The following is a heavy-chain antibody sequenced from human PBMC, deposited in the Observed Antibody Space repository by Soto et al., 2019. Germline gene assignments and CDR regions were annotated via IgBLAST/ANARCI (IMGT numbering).Heavy chain of an antibody. V-gene: IGHV3-74*01. Sequence: GGSLRLSCAASGFTFSGYWMHWVRQAPGKGLVWVARINTDGSTTGYADSVKGRFTFSRDNAKNMLYLQMNSLRAEDTAVYYCARDSGTGLDYWGQGTPVTVSS. CDR3: ARDSGTGLDY. CDR1: GFTFSGYW. CDR2: INTDGSTT. J-gene: IGHJ4*02.